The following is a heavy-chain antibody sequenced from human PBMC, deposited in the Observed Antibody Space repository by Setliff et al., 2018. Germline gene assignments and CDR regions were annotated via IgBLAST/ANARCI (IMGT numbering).Heavy chain of an antibody. Sequence: GGSLRLSCTASGLSYTNDWVSWVRQAPGKGLEWLASINPHVSEKYYADSVKGRFTISRDNAHGSLYLQMNSLRVEDTAVYFCARDVYDFRTGLGGPWGQGTRVTVSS. D-gene: IGHD3-3*01. CDR2: INPHVSEK. CDR1: GLSYTNDW. V-gene: IGHV3-7*01. CDR3: ARDVYDFRTGLGGP. J-gene: IGHJ5*02.